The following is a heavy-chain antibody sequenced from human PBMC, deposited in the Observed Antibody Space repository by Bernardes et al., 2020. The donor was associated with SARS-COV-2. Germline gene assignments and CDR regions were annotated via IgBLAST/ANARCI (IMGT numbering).Heavy chain of an antibody. CDR1: GFWFSNYA. Sequence: GGSLRLSCVASGFWFSNYAMSWVRQIPGKGLEWVSGISDLGDDTYYAESVKGRFSISRDNSNDTLYLQMNSLRAENTALYYCTKETPYDCRSGLLGFFDSWGQGSLVTVSS. J-gene: IGHJ4*02. D-gene: IGHD3-3*01. CDR2: ISDLGDDT. CDR3: TKETPYDCRSGLLGFFDS. V-gene: IGHV3-23*01.